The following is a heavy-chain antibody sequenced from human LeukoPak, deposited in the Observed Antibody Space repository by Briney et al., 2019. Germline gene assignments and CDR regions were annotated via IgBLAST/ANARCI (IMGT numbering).Heavy chain of an antibody. CDR1: GFTSSDYY. CDR2: ISSSGSTI. CDR3: ARGEWTYGYDY. J-gene: IGHJ4*02. D-gene: IGHD5-18*01. Sequence: GGSLRLSCAASGFTSSDYYMSWFRQAPGKGLEWISYISSSGSTIYYADSVKGRFTISRDNAKNSLYLQMNSLRAEDTAVFYCARGEWTYGYDYWGQGTLVTVCS. V-gene: IGHV3-11*04.